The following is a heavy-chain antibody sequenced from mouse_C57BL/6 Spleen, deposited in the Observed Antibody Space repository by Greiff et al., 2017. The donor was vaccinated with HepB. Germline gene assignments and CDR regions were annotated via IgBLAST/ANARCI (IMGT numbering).Heavy chain of an antibody. J-gene: IGHJ1*03. CDR3: ARDWGTSHWYFDV. Sequence: EVMLVESGGGLVKPGGSLKLSCAASGFTFSSYAMSWVRQTPEKRLEWVATISDGGSYTYYPDNVKGRFTISRDNAKNNLYLQMSHLKSEDTAMYYCARDWGTSHWYFDVWGTGTTVTVSS. CDR2: ISDGGSYT. D-gene: IGHD2-14*01. V-gene: IGHV5-4*01. CDR1: GFTFSSYA.